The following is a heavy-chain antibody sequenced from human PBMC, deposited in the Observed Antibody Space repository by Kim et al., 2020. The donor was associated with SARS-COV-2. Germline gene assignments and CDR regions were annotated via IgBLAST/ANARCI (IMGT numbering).Heavy chain of an antibody. V-gene: IGHV3-72*01. J-gene: IGHJ5*02. CDR1: GFNFSDHY. Sequence: GGSLRLSCAASGFNFSDHYMDWVRQAPGKGLEWVGRTRNHANSYTTEYAASVKGRFTISRDDSKNSLYLQMNSLKTEDTALYYCTRASMDYGGNYGVYWFDPWGQGTLVTVSS. CDR3: TRASMDYGGNYGVYWFDP. D-gene: IGHD4-17*01. CDR2: TRNHANSYTT.